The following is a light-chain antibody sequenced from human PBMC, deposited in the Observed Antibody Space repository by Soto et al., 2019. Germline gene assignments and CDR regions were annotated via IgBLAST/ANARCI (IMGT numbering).Light chain of an antibody. J-gene: IGKJ1*01. CDR1: QSISRW. V-gene: IGKV1-5*03. CDR3: HHYHSYSGT. CDR2: KAS. Sequence: DIQMTQSPSTLSASLGDRVTITCRANQSISRWLAWYQQKPVKAPKLLIYKASTLKSGVPSRFSGSGCGTELSLIIRSRQTDVFAKYYCHHYHSYSGTFGQGTKVDIK.